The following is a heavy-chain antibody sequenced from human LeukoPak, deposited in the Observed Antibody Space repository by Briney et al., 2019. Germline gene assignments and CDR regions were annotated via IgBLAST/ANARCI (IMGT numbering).Heavy chain of an antibody. CDR3: AKLLGEDGFFDY. J-gene: IGHJ4*02. CDR2: ISGYGGST. Sequence: SCKASGYTFSSYAMSWVRQAPGKGLEWVSTISGYGGSTYYADSVKGRFTISRDNSKNTLYLQMNSLRAEDTAVYYCAKLLGEDGFFDYWGQGTLVTVSS. CDR1: GYTFSSYA. V-gene: IGHV3-23*01. D-gene: IGHD5-24*01.